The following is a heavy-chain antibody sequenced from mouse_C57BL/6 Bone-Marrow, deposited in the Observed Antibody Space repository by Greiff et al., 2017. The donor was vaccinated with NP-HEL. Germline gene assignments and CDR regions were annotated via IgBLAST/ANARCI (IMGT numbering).Heavy chain of an antibody. J-gene: IGHJ3*01. V-gene: IGHV1-15*01. CDR1: GYTFTDYE. Sequence: QVQLQQSGAELVRPGASVTLSCKASGYTFTDYEMHWVKQTPVHGLEWIGAIDPETGGTAYNQKFKGKAILTADKSSSTAYMELRSLTSEDSAVYYCSDYCGPPWFAYWGQGTLVTVSA. CDR2: IDPETGGT. D-gene: IGHD1-1*01. CDR3: SDYCGPPWFAY.